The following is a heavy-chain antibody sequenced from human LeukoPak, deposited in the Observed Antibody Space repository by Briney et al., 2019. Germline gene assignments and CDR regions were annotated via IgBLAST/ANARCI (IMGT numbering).Heavy chain of an antibody. CDR3: ARVYSSSSAFDY. CDR2: ISYDGSNK. CDR1: GFTFSSYA. J-gene: IGHJ4*02. Sequence: SGGSLRLSCAASGFTFSSYAMHRVRQAPGKGLEWVAVISYDGSNKYYADSVKGRFTISRDNSKNTLYLQMNSLRAEDTAVYYCARVYSSSSAFDYWGQGTLVAVSS. V-gene: IGHV3-30-3*01. D-gene: IGHD6-6*01.